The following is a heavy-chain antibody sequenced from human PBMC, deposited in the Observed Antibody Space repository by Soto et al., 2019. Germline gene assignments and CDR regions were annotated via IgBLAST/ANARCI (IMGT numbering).Heavy chain of an antibody. Sequence: PGGSLRLSCAASGFTFSDHHMDWVGQSPGKGPEWVGRITKKPDNYTTQYAASVKDRFTISRDDSKSSVYLQMNSLKTEDTAVYYCGDIGYCFGARCPPWGQGTLVTVSS. CDR1: GFTFSDHH. J-gene: IGHJ5*02. V-gene: IGHV3-72*01. D-gene: IGHD2-15*01. CDR2: ITKKPDNYTT. CDR3: GDIGYCFGARCPP.